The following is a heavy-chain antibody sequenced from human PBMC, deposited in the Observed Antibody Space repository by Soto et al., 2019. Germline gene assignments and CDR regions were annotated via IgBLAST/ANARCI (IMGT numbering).Heavy chain of an antibody. J-gene: IGHJ4*02. Sequence: QVQLVQSGAEVKKPGSSVKVSCKTSGGTFSNDIITWVRQAPGQGLELMGRIIPLLDTPTYAQKFQGRVTITADKSTGTAYMELNSLRSEDTAVYYCVRDSPIGSTFSGYDGIDYWGQGTLVTVSS. V-gene: IGHV1-69*08. D-gene: IGHD5-12*01. CDR2: IIPLLDTP. CDR1: GGTFSNDI. CDR3: VRDSPIGSTFSGYDGIDY.